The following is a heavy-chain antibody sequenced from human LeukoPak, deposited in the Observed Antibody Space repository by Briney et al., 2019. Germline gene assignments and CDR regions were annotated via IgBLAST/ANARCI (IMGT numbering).Heavy chain of an antibody. J-gene: IGHJ4*02. V-gene: IGHV3-23*01. CDR1: GFTFSSYG. D-gene: IGHD2-15*01. Sequence: TGGSLRLSCAASGFTFSSYGMHWVRQAPGKGLEWVSAISGSGGTTYYADSVKGRFTISRDNSKNTLYLQMNSLRVEDTAVYYCAKDIVVVVSARGPFDYWGQGTLVTVSS. CDR3: AKDIVVVVSARGPFDY. CDR2: ISGSGGTT.